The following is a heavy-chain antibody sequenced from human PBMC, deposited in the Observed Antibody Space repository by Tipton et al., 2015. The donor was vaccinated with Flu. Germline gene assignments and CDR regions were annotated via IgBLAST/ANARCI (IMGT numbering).Heavy chain of an antibody. CDR2: VKQDGGEK. D-gene: IGHD3-16*01. J-gene: IGHJ4*02. CDR3: ARGFIRLCDY. Sequence: GSLRLSCEASGFTFKSYWMSWVRQTPGKGLEWVANVKQDGGEKHYVDSVKGRFSTSRDNAKNSLYLQMNSLRAEDTAVYYCARGFIRLCDYWGQGTPVTVSS. CDR1: GFTFKSYW. V-gene: IGHV3-7*01.